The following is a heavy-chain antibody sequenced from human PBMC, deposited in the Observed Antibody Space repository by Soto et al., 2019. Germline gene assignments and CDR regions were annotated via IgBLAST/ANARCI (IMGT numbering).Heavy chain of an antibody. CDR3: ASNMSTT. D-gene: IGHD2-2*01. Sequence: QVQLVQSGAEVKKPGASVKVSCKASGYTFTSHDINWMRQATGQGLEWMGWMNPNSGHTNYAQKFQGRVTMTRDTYISTAYMKLTNLRSEDTDIYYCASNMSTTWGQGTLVTVSS. CDR2: MNPNSGHT. V-gene: IGHV1-8*01. CDR1: GYTFTSHD. J-gene: IGHJ5*02.